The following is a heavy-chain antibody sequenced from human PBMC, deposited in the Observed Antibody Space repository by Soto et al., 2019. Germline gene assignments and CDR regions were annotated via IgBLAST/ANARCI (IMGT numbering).Heavy chain of an antibody. CDR1: GFTFTGSW. J-gene: IGHJ4*02. D-gene: IGHD1-7*01. CDR3: AEDLPNENYPIDS. V-gene: IGHV3-15*07. Sequence: GGSLRLSCAASGFTFTGSWMNWVRQAPGKGLEWVGRIKSKVDGGITDNPTPAKGRFTTSSEDSTYTLFLQMNSMQTEDTAVYYCAEDLPNENYPIDSWGQGTLVTVSS. CDR2: IKSKVDGGIT.